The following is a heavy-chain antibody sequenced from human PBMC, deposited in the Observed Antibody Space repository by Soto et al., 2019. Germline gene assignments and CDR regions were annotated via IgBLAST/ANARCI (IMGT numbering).Heavy chain of an antibody. D-gene: IGHD6-6*01. CDR2: TYYRSKWYN. Sequence: SQTLSLTFAISVGSGSSNRAAWNWIRQSPSRGLEWLGRTYYRSKWYNDYAVSVKSRITINPDTSKNQFSLQLNSVTPEDTAVYYCATSSSYYYYYMDVSGKRTTVTVSS. CDR3: ATSSSYYYYYMDV. V-gene: IGHV6-1*01. J-gene: IGHJ6*03. CDR1: VGSGSSNRAA.